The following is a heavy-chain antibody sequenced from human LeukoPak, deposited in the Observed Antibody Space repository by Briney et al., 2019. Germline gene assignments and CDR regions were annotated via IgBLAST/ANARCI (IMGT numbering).Heavy chain of an antibody. J-gene: IGHJ4*02. D-gene: IGHD3-22*01. V-gene: IGHV3-23*01. CDR1: GFTFSSNA. CDR2: ISGSGGST. Sequence: PGRSLRLSCAASGFTFSSNAMSWVSQAPGKGMEWVSAISGSGGSTYYADSVKGRFTISRDNSKNTLYLQMNSLRAEYTAVYYCAKDRWGLITRIDPPPLPFDYWGQGTLVTVSS. CDR3: AKDRWGLITRIDPPPLPFDY.